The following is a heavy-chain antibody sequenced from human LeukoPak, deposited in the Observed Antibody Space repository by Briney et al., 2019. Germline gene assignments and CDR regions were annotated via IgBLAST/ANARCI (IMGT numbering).Heavy chain of an antibody. V-gene: IGHV3-48*01. D-gene: IGHD7-27*01. CDR3: ARDRVELGWGAFEI. Sequence: GGSLRLSCAGSGFTFSRYGFNWVRQAPGKGLEWVSYISGSSSTIYYADSVEGRFTISRDNAKNSLYLQMNSLRAEDTAVYYCARDRVELGWGAFEIWGQGTMVTVSS. CDR1: GFTFSRYG. CDR2: ISGSSSTI. J-gene: IGHJ3*02.